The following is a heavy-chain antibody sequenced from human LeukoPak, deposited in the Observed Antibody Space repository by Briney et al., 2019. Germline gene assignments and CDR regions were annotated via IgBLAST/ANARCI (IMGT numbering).Heavy chain of an antibody. D-gene: IGHD2-15*01. CDR1: GGSISSGDYY. J-gene: IGHJ6*04. Sequence: PSETLSLTCTVSGGSISSGDYYWSWIRQPPGKGLEWIGEINHSGSTNYNPSLKSRVTISVDTSKNQFSLKLSSVTAADTAVYYCARGLRGYCSGGSCSTYYYYYGMDVWGKGTTVTVSS. CDR3: ARGLRGYCSGGSCSTYYYYYGMDV. CDR2: INHSGST. V-gene: IGHV4-39*07.